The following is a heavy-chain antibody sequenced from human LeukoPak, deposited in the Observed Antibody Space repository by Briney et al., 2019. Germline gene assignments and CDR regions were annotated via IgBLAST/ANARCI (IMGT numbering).Heavy chain of an antibody. V-gene: IGHV4-34*01. J-gene: IGHJ3*02. CDR2: INHSGST. D-gene: IGHD3-9*01. CDR3: ARLPFYDILTGYYEGNAFDI. Sequence: SETLSLTCAVYGGSFSGYHWSWIRQPPGKGLEWIGEINHSGSTNYNPSLKSRVTISVDTSKNQFSLKLSSVTAADTAVYYCARLPFYDILTGYYEGNAFDIWGQGTMVTVSS. CDR1: GGSFSGYH.